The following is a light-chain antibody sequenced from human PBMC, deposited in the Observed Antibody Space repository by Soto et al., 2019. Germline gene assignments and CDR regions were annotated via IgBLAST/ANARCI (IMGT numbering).Light chain of an antibody. CDR2: KAS. V-gene: IGKV1-5*03. CDR3: QQYNSYSPT. J-gene: IGKJ1*01. Sequence: DIQMTQSPSTLAASVGDRVTITCRDSQSISVWLAWYQQKGGKAPNLXIYKASRLESGVPSRFSGSGAETECTLTISGLQPGDSATYYCQQYNSYSPTFGQGTKVDIK. CDR1: QSISVW.